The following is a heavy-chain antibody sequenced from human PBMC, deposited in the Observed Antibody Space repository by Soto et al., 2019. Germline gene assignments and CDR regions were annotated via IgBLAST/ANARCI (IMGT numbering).Heavy chain of an antibody. D-gene: IGHD4-17*01. Sequence: SETLSLTCAVYGGYFSGYYWSWIRQPPGKGLEWIGYIYYSGSTNYNPSLKSRVTISVDTSKNQFSLKLSSVTAADTAVYYCASYGDYVRWFDPWGQGTLVTVSS. J-gene: IGHJ5*02. CDR2: IYYSGST. CDR3: ASYGDYVRWFDP. V-gene: IGHV4-59*01. CDR1: GGYFSGYY.